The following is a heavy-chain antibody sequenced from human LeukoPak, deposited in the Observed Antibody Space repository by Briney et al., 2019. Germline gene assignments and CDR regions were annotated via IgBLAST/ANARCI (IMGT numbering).Heavy chain of an antibody. D-gene: IGHD3-10*01. V-gene: IGHV4-39*07. J-gene: IGHJ5*02. CDR2: INHSGST. CDR3: ARTRRYGSGSYLTFDP. CDR1: GGSISSSSYY. Sequence: SETLSLTCTVSGGSISSSSYYWGWIRQPPGKGLEWIGEINHSGSTNYNPSLKSRVTISVDTSKNQFSLKLSSVTAADTAVYYCARTRRYGSGSYLTFDPWGQGTLVTVSS.